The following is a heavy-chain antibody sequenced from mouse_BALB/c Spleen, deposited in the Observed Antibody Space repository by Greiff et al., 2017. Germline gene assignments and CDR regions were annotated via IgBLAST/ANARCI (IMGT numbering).Heavy chain of an antibody. CDR3: TRENYGSSYYFDY. D-gene: IGHD1-1*01. Sequence: EVMLVESGGGLVQPGGSRKLSCAASGFTFSSFGMHWVRQAPEKGLEWVAYISSGGSYTYYPDSVKGRFTISRDNAKNTLYLQMSSLKSEDTAMYYCTRENYGSSYYFDYWGQGTTLTVSS. CDR2: ISSGGSYT. CDR1: GFTFSSFG. J-gene: IGHJ2*01. V-gene: IGHV5-6-4*01.